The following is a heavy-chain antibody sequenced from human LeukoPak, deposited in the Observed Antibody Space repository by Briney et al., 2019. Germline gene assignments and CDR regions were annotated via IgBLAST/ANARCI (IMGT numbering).Heavy chain of an antibody. CDR1: GFTFSSYG. D-gene: IGHD1-1*01. V-gene: IGHV3-30*02. Sequence: GGSLRLSCAASGFTFSSYGMHWVRQAPGKGLEWVAFIRYDGSNKYYADSVKGRFTISRDNSKNTLYLQMNSLRAEDTAVYYCAKEHSGGTKHYYFDYWGQGTLVTVSS. CDR3: AKEHSGGTKHYYFDY. J-gene: IGHJ4*02. CDR2: IRYDGSNK.